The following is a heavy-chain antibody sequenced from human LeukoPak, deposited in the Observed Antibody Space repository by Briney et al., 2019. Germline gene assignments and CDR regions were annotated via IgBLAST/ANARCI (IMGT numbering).Heavy chain of an antibody. J-gene: IGHJ4*02. CDR2: ISHSGTT. CDR1: GGSLSSGNYQ. Sequence: NPSETLSLTCTVSGGSLSSGNYQLGWIRQPPGKGLEWIALISHSGTTYYNPSLKSRVTMSVDTSKNQFSLKLNSVTAADTAVYYCLRDQDCSGGDCQVCWGQGTLVTVSS. D-gene: IGHD2-15*01. V-gene: IGHV4-39*02. CDR3: LRDQDCSGGDCQVC.